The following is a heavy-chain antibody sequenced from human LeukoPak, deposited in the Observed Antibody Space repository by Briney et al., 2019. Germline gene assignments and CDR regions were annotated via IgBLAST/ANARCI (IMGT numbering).Heavy chain of an antibody. V-gene: IGHV4-31*03. J-gene: IGHJ5*02. Sequence: SQTLSLTCTVSGGSISSGGYYWSWIRQHPGKGLEWIGYIYYSGSTYYNPSLKSRVTISVDTSKNQFSLKLSSVTAADTAVYYCARAPVTISGAYNTWGQGTLVTVSS. D-gene: IGHD3-10*01. CDR3: ARAPVTISGAYNT. CDR1: GGSISSGGYY. CDR2: IYYSGST.